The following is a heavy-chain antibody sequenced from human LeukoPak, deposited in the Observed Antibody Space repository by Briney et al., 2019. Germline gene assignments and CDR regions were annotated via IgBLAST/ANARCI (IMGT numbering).Heavy chain of an antibody. D-gene: IGHD2-15*01. CDR1: GGSIGSYY. V-gene: IGHV4-4*07. Sequence: PSETLSLTCTVSGGSIGSYYWSWIRQPAGKGLEWIGRIYTSGSTNYNPSLKSRVTMSVDTSKNQFSLKLSSVTAADTAVYYCARGPGYCSGDSCYSDPFNSWGQGTLVIVSS. CDR2: IYTSGST. J-gene: IGHJ5*01. CDR3: ARGPGYCSGDSCYSDPFNS.